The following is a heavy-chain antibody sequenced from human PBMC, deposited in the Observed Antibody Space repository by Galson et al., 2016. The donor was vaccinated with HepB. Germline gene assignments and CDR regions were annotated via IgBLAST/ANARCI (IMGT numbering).Heavy chain of an antibody. CDR2: IIPFLGTS. D-gene: IGHD3-10*01. V-gene: IGHV1-69*06. J-gene: IGHJ6*02. CDR3: AKSAGYYGSGYYYAMDV. CDR1: GGTFSFYV. Sequence: SVKVSCKASGGTFSFYVISRVRQAPGQGLEWMGGIIPFLGTSNYAQRFQGRVTITADKSTSTAYMELSGLRSGDTAVYYCAKSAGYYGSGYYYAMDVWGQGTTVTVSS.